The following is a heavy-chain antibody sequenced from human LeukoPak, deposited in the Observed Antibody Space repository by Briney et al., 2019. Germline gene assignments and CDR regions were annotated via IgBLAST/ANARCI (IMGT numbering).Heavy chain of an antibody. J-gene: IGHJ4*02. CDR2: IKQDGSEM. V-gene: IGHV3-7*01. CDR3: GRTGDLSDY. Sequence: GGSLRLSCAASGASGFTFSNHWMRWVRQAPGKGLEWVANIKQDGSEMYYVDSVKGRFTISRDNAENSLYLQMNSLRADDTAVYYCGRTGDLSDYWGQGTLVTVSS. CDR1: GFTFSNHW. D-gene: IGHD7-27*01.